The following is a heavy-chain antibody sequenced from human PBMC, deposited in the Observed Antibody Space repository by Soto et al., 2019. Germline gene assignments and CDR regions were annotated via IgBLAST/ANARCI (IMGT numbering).Heavy chain of an antibody. CDR2: IYWIDDK. CDR1: GFSLSTRGVG. Sequence: SGPTMVNPTQTLTLTSTFSGFSLSTRGVGVGWIRPPPGNALECLALIYWIDDKRYSPSLNSRLTITKATSKNQVVLTMTYIDPVDTATYYCSHTIDAYNGYEACFEAWGNGKRVTVS. V-gene: IGHV2-5*01. D-gene: IGHD5-12*01. J-gene: IGHJ5*01. CDR3: SHTIDAYNGYEACFEA.